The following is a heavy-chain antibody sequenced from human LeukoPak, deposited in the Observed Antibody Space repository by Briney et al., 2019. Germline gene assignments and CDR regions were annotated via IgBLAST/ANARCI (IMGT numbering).Heavy chain of an antibody. J-gene: IGHJ4*02. Sequence: ASVKVSCKASGYTFTNNYMHWVRQAHGQGLEWMGMVNPSGGSTNYAQKFQGRVTITADESTSTAYMELSSLRSEDTAVYYCARSPDSSGWYPENEEFDYWGQGTLVTVSS. CDR2: VNPSGGST. CDR1: GYTFTNNY. V-gene: IGHV1-46*01. CDR3: ARSPDSSGWYPENEEFDY. D-gene: IGHD6-19*01.